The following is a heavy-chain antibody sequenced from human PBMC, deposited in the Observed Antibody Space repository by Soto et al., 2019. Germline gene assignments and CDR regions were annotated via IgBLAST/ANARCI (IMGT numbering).Heavy chain of an antibody. CDR3: XXXXSXWLPYFDY. Sequence: QLVQSGAEVKQPGASVKVSCKASGYTFTSHAMHWVRQAPGQRLEWMGWINSANGNTKYSQKFQGRATITRDTSXXXXXXXXXXXXXXXXXVYXXXXXXSXWLPYFDYWGQGSLVTVSS. CDR1: GYTFTSHA. V-gene: IGHV1-3*01. J-gene: IGHJ4*02. D-gene: IGHD5-12*01. CDR2: INSANGNT.